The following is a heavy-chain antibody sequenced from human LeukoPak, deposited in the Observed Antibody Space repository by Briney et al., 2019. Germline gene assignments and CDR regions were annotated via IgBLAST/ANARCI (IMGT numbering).Heavy chain of an antibody. V-gene: IGHV3-7*01. CDR2: IREDGNKE. CDR1: DFIFTKYW. J-gene: IGHJ4*02. D-gene: IGHD1-26*01. CDR3: ARDEVGGPLKY. Sequence: GGSLRLSCLASDFIFTKYWMTWVRQAPGKGLEWVANIREDGNKENYIDSVRGRFSISRDNAKNSLYLQMNSLRAEDSAVYYCARDEVGGPLKYWGQGVLVTVSS.